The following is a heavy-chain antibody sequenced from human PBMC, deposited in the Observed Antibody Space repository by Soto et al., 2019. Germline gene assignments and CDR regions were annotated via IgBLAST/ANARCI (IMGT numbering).Heavy chain of an antibody. CDR3: AKEGLAGNYPYFDY. CDR1: GFTFSSYA. V-gene: IGHV3-23*01. D-gene: IGHD4-4*01. Sequence: GGSLRLSCAASGFTFSSYALSWVRQAPGKGLEWVSSISGSGGRTYYADSVKGRFTISRDNSKNTVYVQLSSLRAEDTAIYYYAKEGLAGNYPYFDYWGHGTLVTVSS. J-gene: IGHJ4*01. CDR2: ISGSGGRT.